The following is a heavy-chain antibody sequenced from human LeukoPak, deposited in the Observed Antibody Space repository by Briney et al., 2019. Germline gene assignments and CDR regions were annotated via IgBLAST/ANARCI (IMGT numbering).Heavy chain of an antibody. Sequence: PGGSLRLSCAASGFTFSDYYMSWVRRAPGKGLEWVSYISGRSTFTKYADSVKGRFTISRDNAKNSLYLQMNSLRAEDTAVYYCARDGAGDYVDYWGQGTLVTVSS. D-gene: IGHD4-17*01. J-gene: IGHJ4*02. CDR1: GFTFSDYY. CDR3: ARDGAGDYVDY. V-gene: IGHV3-11*05. CDR2: ISGRSTFT.